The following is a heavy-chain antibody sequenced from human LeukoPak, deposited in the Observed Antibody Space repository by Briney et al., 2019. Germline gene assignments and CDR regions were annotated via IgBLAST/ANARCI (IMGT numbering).Heavy chain of an antibody. CDR2: TYYRSKWYN. D-gene: IGHD2-8*01. J-gene: IGHJ4*02. CDR1: GDSVSSSSAA. V-gene: IGHV6-1*01. CDR3: AREGSEVYLFDY. Sequence: SRTLSLTCAISGDSVSSSSAAWSWIRQSPSRGLEWLGRTYYRSKWYNDYAVSVKSRIAINPDTSKNQFSLQLNSMTPEDTAVYYCAREGSEVYLFDYWGQGTLVTVSS.